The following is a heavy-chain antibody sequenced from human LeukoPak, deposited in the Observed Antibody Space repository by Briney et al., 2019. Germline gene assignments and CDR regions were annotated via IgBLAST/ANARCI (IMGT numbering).Heavy chain of an antibody. CDR3: ARDSSRLPVEQDAFDI. Sequence: GGSLRLSCAASGFTFSSYSMNWVRQAPGKGLEWVSSISSSSSYIYYADSVKGRFTISRDNAKNSLYLQMNSLRAEDTAVYYCARDSSRLPVEQDAFDIWGQGTMVTVSS. CDR2: ISSSSSYI. D-gene: IGHD2-2*01. V-gene: IGHV3-21*01. J-gene: IGHJ3*02. CDR1: GFTFSSYS.